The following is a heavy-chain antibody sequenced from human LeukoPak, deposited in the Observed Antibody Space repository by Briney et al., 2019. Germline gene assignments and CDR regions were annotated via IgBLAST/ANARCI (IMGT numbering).Heavy chain of an antibody. CDR1: GFTFSNAW. CDR3: ARVFGDYFDY. CDR2: IYSGGST. D-gene: IGHD3-16*01. Sequence: GESLRLSCAASGFTFSNAWMNWVRQSPGKGLEWVSVIYSGGSTYYADSVKGRFTISRDNSKNTLYLQMNSLRAEDTAVYYCARVFGDYFDYWGQGTLVTVSS. V-gene: IGHV3-66*01. J-gene: IGHJ4*02.